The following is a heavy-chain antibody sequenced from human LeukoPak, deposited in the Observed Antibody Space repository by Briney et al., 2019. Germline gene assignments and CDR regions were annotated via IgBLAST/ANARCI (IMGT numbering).Heavy chain of an antibody. D-gene: IGHD4-11*01. CDR1: GGSISTYY. CDR2: IYYSGNT. V-gene: IGHV4-59*08. CDR3: ARRVAVGNYFDP. J-gene: IGHJ5*02. Sequence: SETLSLTCTFTGGSISTYYWSWIRQPPGKGLEWIGYIYYSGNTNYNPSLKSRVTISLNTSKNQFSLRLRSVTAADTAVYYCARRVAVGNYFDPWGQGTLVTVSS.